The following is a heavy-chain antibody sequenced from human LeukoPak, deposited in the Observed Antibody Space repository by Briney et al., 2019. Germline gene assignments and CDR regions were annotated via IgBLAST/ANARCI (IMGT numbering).Heavy chain of an antibody. CDR3: ARSSYSSSSSV. V-gene: IGHV3-7*03. J-gene: IGHJ3*01. Sequence: GGSLRLSCAVSGFTFSGFWMSWSRQAPGKGLEWVASINSDGSVGYYADVVKGRFTISRDNAKNSLYLQINSLRAEDTAVYYCARSSYSSSSSVWGQGTMVTVSS. CDR2: INSDGSVG. D-gene: IGHD6-6*01. CDR1: GFTFSGFW.